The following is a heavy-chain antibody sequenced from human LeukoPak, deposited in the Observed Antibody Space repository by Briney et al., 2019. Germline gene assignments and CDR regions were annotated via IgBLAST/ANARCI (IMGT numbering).Heavy chain of an antibody. J-gene: IGHJ5*02. Sequence: SETLSLTCTVSGGSTSSYYWSWIRQPPGKGLEWIGYIYYSGSTNYNPSLKSRVTISVDTSKNQFSLKLSSVTAADTAVYYCARENIVAYNWFDPWGQGTLVTVSS. V-gene: IGHV4-59*01. D-gene: IGHD5-12*01. CDR1: GGSTSSYY. CDR3: ARENIVAYNWFDP. CDR2: IYYSGST.